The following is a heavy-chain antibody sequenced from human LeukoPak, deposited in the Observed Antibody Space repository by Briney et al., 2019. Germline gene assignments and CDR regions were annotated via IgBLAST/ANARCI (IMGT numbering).Heavy chain of an antibody. D-gene: IGHD1-1*01. CDR3: AKVPPRTTLVPPWSSGMDV. V-gene: IGHV3-30*18. Sequence: PGGSLRLSCAASGFTFSSFGLHWVRRAPGKGLEWVAVISYEGSNKYYADSVKGRFTISRDNSKNTLYLQMNRLRTEDTAVYYCAKVPPRTTLVPPWSSGMDVWGQGTTVTVSS. CDR1: GFTFSSFG. CDR2: ISYEGSNK. J-gene: IGHJ6*01.